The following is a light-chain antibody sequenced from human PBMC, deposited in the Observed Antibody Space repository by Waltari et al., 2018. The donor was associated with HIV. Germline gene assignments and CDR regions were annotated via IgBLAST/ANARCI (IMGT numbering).Light chain of an antibody. CDR2: WAS. CDR1: QSVLYSSNNKNY. J-gene: IGKJ3*01. Sequence: DIVMTQSPDSLAVSLGERATINCKSSQSVLYSSNNKNYLAWYQQKQGQPPKLPIYWASTRESGVPDRFSGSGSGTDFTLTISSLQAEDVAVYYCHQYYSTPFTFGPGTKVDIK. CDR3: HQYYSTPFT. V-gene: IGKV4-1*01.